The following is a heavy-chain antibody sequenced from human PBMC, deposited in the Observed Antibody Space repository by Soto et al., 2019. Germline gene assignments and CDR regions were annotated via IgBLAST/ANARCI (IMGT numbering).Heavy chain of an antibody. CDR2: ISAYNGNT. CDR1: GYTFTSYG. V-gene: IGHV1-18*01. D-gene: IGHD4-17*01. J-gene: IGHJ4*02. CDR3: ARGIWSPGDYVPGYFDY. Sequence: GASVKVSCKASGYTFTSYGISWVRQAPGQGLEWMGWISAYNGNTNYAQKLQGRVTMTTDTSTSTAYMELRSLRSDDTAVYYCARGIWSPGDYVPGYFDYWGQGTLVTVSS.